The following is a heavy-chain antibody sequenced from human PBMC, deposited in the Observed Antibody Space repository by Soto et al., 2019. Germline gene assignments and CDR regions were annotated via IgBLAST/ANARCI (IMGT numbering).Heavy chain of an antibody. CDR2: IYYSGSS. CDR1: GDSISSSGYY. Sequence: SETLSLTCSVSGDSISSSGYYWSWIRQRPGKGLEWIGNIYYSGSSYNNPSLKSRVTISVNTSKNQFSLNLRSVTAADTAVYYCARDSDYYSSGSFDYWGQGALVTVSS. CDR3: ARDSDYYSSGSFDY. D-gene: IGHD3-10*01. J-gene: IGHJ4*02. V-gene: IGHV4-31*02.